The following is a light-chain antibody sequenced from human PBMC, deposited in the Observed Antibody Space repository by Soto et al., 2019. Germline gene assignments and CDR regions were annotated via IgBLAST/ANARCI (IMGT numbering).Light chain of an antibody. CDR2: DVS. Sequence: QSALTQPRSVSGSPGQSVTISCTGTSSDVGGYNYVSWYQQFPDKAPKLMIYDVSKRPSGVPDRFSGSKSGNTASLTISGLDADDEADYYCCSYAGSSTRVFGAGTKLTVL. V-gene: IGLV2-11*01. J-gene: IGLJ1*01. CDR3: CSYAGSSTRV. CDR1: SSDVGGYNY.